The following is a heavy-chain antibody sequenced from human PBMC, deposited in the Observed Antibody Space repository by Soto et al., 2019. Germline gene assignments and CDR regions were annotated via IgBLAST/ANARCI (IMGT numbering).Heavy chain of an antibody. Sequence: QVQLVESGGGVVQPGRSLRLSCAASGFTFSSYAMHWVRQAPGKGLEWVAVISYDGSNKYYADSVKGRFTISRDNSKNTLYRQMNSLRAEDTAVYYCARDPVAYCGGDCRTFDYWGQGTLVTVSS. V-gene: IGHV3-30-3*01. D-gene: IGHD2-21*02. CDR1: GFTFSSYA. CDR2: ISYDGSNK. CDR3: ARDPVAYCGGDCRTFDY. J-gene: IGHJ4*02.